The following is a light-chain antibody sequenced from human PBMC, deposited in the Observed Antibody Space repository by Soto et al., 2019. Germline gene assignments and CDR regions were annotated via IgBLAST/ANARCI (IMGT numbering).Light chain of an antibody. CDR1: QSIRTS. Sequence: EVVLTQSPVTLSLSPGERATLSCRASQSIRTSLAWYQQKPGQAPRLVIFDASNRANGVPARFGGSGSGTDFTLTISSLEPEDFAVYYCQQRSSWPWTFGQGTKVDNK. CDR2: DAS. V-gene: IGKV3-11*01. CDR3: QQRSSWPWT. J-gene: IGKJ1*01.